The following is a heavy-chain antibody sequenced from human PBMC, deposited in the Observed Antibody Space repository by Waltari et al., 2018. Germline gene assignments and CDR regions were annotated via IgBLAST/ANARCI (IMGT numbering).Heavy chain of an antibody. CDR1: GGYFSGYY. CDR2: INHSGST. Sequence: QVQLQQWGAGLVKPSETLSLTCAVYGGYFSGYYWSWIRQPPGKGLEWIGEINHSGSTNYNPSLKSRVTISVDTSKNQFSLKLSSVTAADTAVYYCAREAGELRPVDYWGQGTLVTVSS. J-gene: IGHJ4*02. D-gene: IGHD1-26*01. V-gene: IGHV4-34*01. CDR3: AREAGELRPVDY.